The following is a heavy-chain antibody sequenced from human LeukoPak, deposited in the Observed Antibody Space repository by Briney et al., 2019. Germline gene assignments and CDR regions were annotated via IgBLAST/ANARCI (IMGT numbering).Heavy chain of an antibody. CDR1: GFTFSSYA. V-gene: IGHV3-30-3*01. D-gene: IGHD3-16*02. CDR2: ISYDGSNK. J-gene: IGHJ4*02. Sequence: GGSLRLSCAASGFTFSSYAMHWVRQAPGKGLEWVAVISYDGSNKYYADSVKGRFTISRDNSKNTLYLQMNSLRAEDTAVYYCAGGLKELSGFDYWGQGTLVTVSS. CDR3: AGGLKELSGFDY.